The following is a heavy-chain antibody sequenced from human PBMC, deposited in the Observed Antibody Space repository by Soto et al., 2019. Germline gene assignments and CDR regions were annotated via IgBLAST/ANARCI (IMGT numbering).Heavy chain of an antibody. D-gene: IGHD3-10*01. CDR1: GFTFSNAW. J-gene: IGHJ4*02. CDR3: TTGRRSLGGGYYFDY. V-gene: IGHV3-15*01. Sequence: EVQLVESGGGLVKPGGSLRLSCAASGFTFSNAWMSWVRQAPGKGLEWVGRIKSKTDGGTTDYAAPVKGRFTISRDDSKNTLYQQMNSLKTEDTAVYYCTTGRRSLGGGYYFDYWGQGTLVTVSS. CDR2: IKSKTDGGTT.